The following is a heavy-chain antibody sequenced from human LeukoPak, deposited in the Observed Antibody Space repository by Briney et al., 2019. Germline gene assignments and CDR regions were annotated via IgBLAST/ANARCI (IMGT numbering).Heavy chain of an antibody. D-gene: IGHD6-19*01. CDR2: IIPIVETA. CDR3: TTDPRITVAGTGYYYYMDV. CDR1: GGTFSNYA. Sequence: SVKVSCKASGGTFSNYALNWVRQAPGQGLEWMGGIIPIVETANYAQKFQGRVTISTDESTSTVFMELHSLRSEGTAVYYCTTDPRITVAGTGYYYYMDVWGKGTTVTVSS. V-gene: IGHV1-69*05. J-gene: IGHJ6*03.